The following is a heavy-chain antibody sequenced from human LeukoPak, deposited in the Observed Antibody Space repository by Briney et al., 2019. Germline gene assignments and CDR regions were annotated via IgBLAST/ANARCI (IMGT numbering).Heavy chain of an antibody. D-gene: IGHD3-3*01. J-gene: IGHJ6*03. Sequence: QPGGSLRLSRAASGFTFSNYWMSWVRQAPGKGLEWVANIKEDGSEKYYVDSVKGRITISRDNSKNSLFLQMNSLRAEDTSVYYCAREAPITIFGVVISDYYMDVWGKGTTVTVSS. CDR3: AREAPITIFGVVISDYYMDV. V-gene: IGHV3-7*01. CDR2: IKEDGSEK. CDR1: GFTFSNYW.